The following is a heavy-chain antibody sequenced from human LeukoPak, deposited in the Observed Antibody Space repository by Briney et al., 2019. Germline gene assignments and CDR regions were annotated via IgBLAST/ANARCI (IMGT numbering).Heavy chain of an antibody. J-gene: IGHJ3*02. V-gene: IGHV4-39*07. CDR1: GGSVTTDIYY. CDR3: ARDSNGYSTFDI. D-gene: IGHD5-18*01. Sequence: SETLSLTCSVSGGSVTTDIYYWGCIRQPPGKGLEWIGNIYHSGTTYSNPSLRSRVTISVDTSKNQFSLKLSSVTAADTAVYYCARDSNGYSTFDIWGQGTMVTVSS. CDR2: IYHSGTT.